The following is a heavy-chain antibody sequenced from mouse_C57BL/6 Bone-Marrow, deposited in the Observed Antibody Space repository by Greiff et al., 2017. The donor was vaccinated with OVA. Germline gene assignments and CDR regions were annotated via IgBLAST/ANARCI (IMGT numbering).Heavy chain of an antibody. CDR2: IHPNSGST. V-gene: IGHV1-64*01. Sequence: VQLQQPGAELVKPGASVKLSCQASGYTFTSYWMHWVKQRPGPGLEWIGMIHPNSGSTNYNEKFKSKATLTVDKSSSTAYMQLSSLTSEDSAVYYCARLCAMDYWGQGTSVTVSS. CDR3: ARLCAMDY. J-gene: IGHJ4*01. CDR1: GYTFTSYW.